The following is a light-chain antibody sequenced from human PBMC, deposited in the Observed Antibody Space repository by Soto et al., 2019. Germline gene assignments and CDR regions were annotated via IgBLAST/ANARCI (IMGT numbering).Light chain of an antibody. CDR3: HQRRAWPLT. Sequence: EIVLTQSPATLSLSPGERATLSCRASQSVTSYLVWYQQKPGQTPRLLIYAASNRATGIPARFSGSGSGTDFPLTISSLEPEDFAVYYCHQRRAWPLTFGGGTKVEIK. J-gene: IGKJ4*01. CDR2: AAS. V-gene: IGKV3-11*01. CDR1: QSVTSY.